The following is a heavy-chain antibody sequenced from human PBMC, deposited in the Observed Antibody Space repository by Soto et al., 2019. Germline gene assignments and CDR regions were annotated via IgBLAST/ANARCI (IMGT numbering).Heavy chain of an antibody. D-gene: IGHD2-2*02. Sequence: EVQLVESGGGLVQPGGSLRLSCAASGFTFSSYWMHWVRQAPGKGLVWVSRINSDGSSTSYADSVKGRFTISRDNAKNTLYLQMNSLRAEDTAVYYCARVKEYCSSTSCYKEWGYYYYGMDVWGQGTTVTVSS. CDR1: GFTFSSYW. J-gene: IGHJ6*02. CDR2: INSDGSST. V-gene: IGHV3-74*01. CDR3: ARVKEYCSSTSCYKEWGYYYYGMDV.